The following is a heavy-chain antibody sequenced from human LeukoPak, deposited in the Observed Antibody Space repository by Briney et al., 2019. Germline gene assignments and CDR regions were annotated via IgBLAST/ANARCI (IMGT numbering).Heavy chain of an antibody. Sequence: PGGSLRLSCAASGFTFSDYYMSWIRRAPGKGLEWVSKISTSSTYTKYADSVEGRFTVSRDNAKSSLYLQVNSLGAEDTAVYYCAGLREGTDHDYWGQGTLVTVSS. V-gene: IGHV3-11*06. J-gene: IGHJ4*02. CDR3: AGLREGTDHDY. D-gene: IGHD1-14*01. CDR2: ISTSSTYT. CDR1: GFTFSDYY.